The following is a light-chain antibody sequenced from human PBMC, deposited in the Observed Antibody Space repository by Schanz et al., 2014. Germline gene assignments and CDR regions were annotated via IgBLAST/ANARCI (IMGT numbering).Light chain of an antibody. Sequence: QSVLTQPPSVSGAPGQRVTISCTGSSSNIGAGYDVHWYQQLPGTAPKLLIYGNSNRPSGVPDRFSGSKSGTSASLAITGLQAEDEADYYCSSYAGSNNSVVFGGGTKLTVL. V-gene: IGLV1-40*01. CDR1: SSNIGAGYD. CDR3: SSYAGSNNSVV. CDR2: GNS. J-gene: IGLJ2*01.